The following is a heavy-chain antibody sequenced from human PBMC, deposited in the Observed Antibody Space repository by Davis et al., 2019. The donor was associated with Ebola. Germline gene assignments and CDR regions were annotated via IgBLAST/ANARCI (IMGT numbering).Heavy chain of an antibody. D-gene: IGHD1-7*01. Sequence: GESLKISCAASGFTFSSYAMSWVRQAPGKGLEWVSVIYSGGSTYYADSVKGRFTISRDNSKNTLYLQMNSLRAEDTAVYYCATGAKKLELRGGAFDIWGQGTMVTVSS. V-gene: IGHV3-53*01. CDR1: GFTFSSYA. J-gene: IGHJ3*02. CDR2: IYSGGST. CDR3: ATGAKKLELRGGAFDI.